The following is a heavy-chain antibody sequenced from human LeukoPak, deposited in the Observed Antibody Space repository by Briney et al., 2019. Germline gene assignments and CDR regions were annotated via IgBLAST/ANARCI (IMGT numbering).Heavy chain of an antibody. CDR1: GYTFTSYG. V-gene: IGHV1-18*01. Sequence: ASVKVSCKASGYTFTSYGISWVRQAPGKGLEWMGWISAYNGNTNYAQKLQGRVTMTTYTSTSTVYLELRCLRSDDTAVYYCARVWNRLRFLEWLGSNWFDPWGQGTLVTVSS. CDR2: ISAYNGNT. D-gene: IGHD3-3*01. CDR3: ARVWNRLRFLEWLGSNWFDP. J-gene: IGHJ5*02.